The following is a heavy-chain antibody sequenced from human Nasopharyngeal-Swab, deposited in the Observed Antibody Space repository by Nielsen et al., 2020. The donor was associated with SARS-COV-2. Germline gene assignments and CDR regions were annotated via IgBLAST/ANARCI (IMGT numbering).Heavy chain of an antibody. Sequence: RQAPGKALEWLALIYWDDDKRYSPSLKSRLTITKDTSKNQAVLTMTNMDPVDTATYYCAHSIVDTAMVIFDYWGQGTLVTVSS. V-gene: IGHV2-5*02. CDR3: AHSIVDTAMVIFDY. J-gene: IGHJ4*02. CDR2: IYWDDDK. D-gene: IGHD5-18*01.